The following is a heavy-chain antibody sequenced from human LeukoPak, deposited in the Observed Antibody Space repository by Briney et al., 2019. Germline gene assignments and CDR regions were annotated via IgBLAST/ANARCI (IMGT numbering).Heavy chain of an antibody. J-gene: IGHJ4*02. CDR1: GFTFSSYA. CDR2: ISGSGDNT. D-gene: IGHD3-10*01. V-gene: IGHV3-23*01. Sequence: GGSLRLSCAASGFTFSSYAMSWVRQPPGKGLEWVSGISGSGDNTYYADSVKGRFTISRDNSKKTLYLHLNSLRVEDAAVYYCARDRGITMVRGFDYWGQGTLVTVSS. CDR3: ARDRGITMVRGFDY.